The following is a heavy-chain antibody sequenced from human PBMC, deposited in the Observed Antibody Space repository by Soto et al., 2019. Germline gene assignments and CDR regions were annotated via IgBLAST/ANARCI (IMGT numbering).Heavy chain of an antibody. CDR2: ISGGGDAT. CDR1: GFTFISYA. D-gene: IGHD3-10*01. Sequence: EGQLLESGGGLVQPGGSLRLSCAASGFTFISYAMNWVRQAPGKGLQWVSAISGGGDATFYADSVKGRFTISRDNSRNTVTLQMNGLGADDTAVYYCARKVPGSTTRPDYWYFDLWGRGTLVTVSS. CDR3: ARKVPGSTTRPDYWYFDL. J-gene: IGHJ2*01. V-gene: IGHV3-23*01.